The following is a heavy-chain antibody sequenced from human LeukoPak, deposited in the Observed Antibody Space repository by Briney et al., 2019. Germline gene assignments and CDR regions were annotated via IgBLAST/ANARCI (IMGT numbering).Heavy chain of an antibody. J-gene: IGHJ3*02. CDR1: GFTFSSDS. V-gene: IGHV3-48*04. CDR3: AKDTAAAGTDRAFDI. D-gene: IGHD6-13*01. CDR2: ISASTTTI. Sequence: GGSLRLSCVASGFTFSSDSMNWVRQAPGKGLEWISYISASTTTIYYADSVKGRFTISRDNAKSSLYLQMNSLRAEDMAIYYCAKDTAAAGTDRAFDIWGQGTMVTVSS.